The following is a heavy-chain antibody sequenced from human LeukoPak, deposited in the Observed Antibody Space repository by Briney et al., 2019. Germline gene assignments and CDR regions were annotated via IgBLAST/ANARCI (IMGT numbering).Heavy chain of an antibody. J-gene: IGHJ6*02. V-gene: IGHV1-2*02. CDR2: INPNSGGT. Sequence: ASVKVSCKASGYTFTGYYMHWVRQAPGQGLEWMGWINPNSGGTNYAQKFQGRVTMTRDTSISTAYMELSRLRPDDTAVYYCARDSSGYYYYGDYYYGMDVWGQGTTVTVSS. D-gene: IGHD3-22*01. CDR1: GYTFTGYY. CDR3: ARDSSGYYYYGDYYYGMDV.